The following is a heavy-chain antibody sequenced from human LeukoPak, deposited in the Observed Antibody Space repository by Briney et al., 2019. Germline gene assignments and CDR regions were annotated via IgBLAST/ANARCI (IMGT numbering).Heavy chain of an antibody. J-gene: IGHJ4*02. CDR3: VKEVVATIPPL. V-gene: IGHV3-23*01. CDR1: GFTFSSYA. D-gene: IGHD5-12*01. CDR2: IGGSGCCT. Sequence: GGSLRLSFAASGFTFSSYAMSWVRQAPGKGLEWVSDIGGSGCCTFYAGSVKGRFTISRDNSKNTLFLQMNSLRAEDTAVYYCVKEVVATIPPLWGQGTLVTVSS.